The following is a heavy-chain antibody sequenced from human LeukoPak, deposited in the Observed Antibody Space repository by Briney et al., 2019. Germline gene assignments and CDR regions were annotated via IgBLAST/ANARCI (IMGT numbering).Heavy chain of an antibody. Sequence: SETLSLTCTVSGGPISSSSYYWGWIRQPPGKGLEWIGNIYYSGITYYNPSLKSRVTVSVVTSKNQFSLKLSSVTAADTAVYFCARHPPYSSSWFPFDPWGQGTLVTVSS. V-gene: IGHV4-39*01. CDR1: GGPISSSSYY. CDR3: ARHPPYSSSWFPFDP. D-gene: IGHD6-13*01. CDR2: IYYSGIT. J-gene: IGHJ5*02.